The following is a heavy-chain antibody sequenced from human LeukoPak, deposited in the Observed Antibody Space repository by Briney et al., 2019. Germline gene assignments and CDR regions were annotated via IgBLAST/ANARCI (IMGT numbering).Heavy chain of an antibody. CDR2: ISGSGSGGST. D-gene: IGHD4/OR15-4a*01. J-gene: IGHJ4*02. Sequence: GGSLRLSCAASGFTFSSSAMSWVRQAPGKGREWVSSISGSGSGGSTYYADSVKGRFTISRDNYKNTLYLQMNSLRAEDTTVYYCARRAGAYSHPYDYWGQGTLVTVSS. CDR1: GFTFSSSA. CDR3: ARRAGAYSHPYDY. V-gene: IGHV3-23*01.